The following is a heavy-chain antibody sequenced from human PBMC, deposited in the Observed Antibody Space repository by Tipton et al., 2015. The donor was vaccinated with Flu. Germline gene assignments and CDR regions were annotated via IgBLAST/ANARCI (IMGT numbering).Heavy chain of an antibody. CDR3: ARMSAPGLDV. V-gene: IGHV1-46*01. CDR2: INPSGGST. Sequence: QLVQSGAEVKKPGASVKVSCKASGYAFTGYFIHWVRQAPGQGLEWMGIINPSGGSTNYAPKFLGRVTMTRDTSTRTVYMEVSRLRSDATAIYYCARMSAPGLDVWGQGTTVTVSS. J-gene: IGHJ6*02. CDR1: GYAFTGYF.